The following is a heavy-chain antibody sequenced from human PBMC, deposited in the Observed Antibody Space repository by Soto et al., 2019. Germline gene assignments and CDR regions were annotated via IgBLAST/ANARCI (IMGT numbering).Heavy chain of an antibody. CDR2: IGPESGSA. CDR3: GRGRSGQIVVFY. J-gene: IGHJ4*02. V-gene: IGHV1-2*02. D-gene: IGHD5-12*01. Sequence: ASVKGSCKASGYTFTGHYIHWVRQAPEQGPEWMGEIGPESGSARYAQKSQGGVTLTRDMSITTVYMELNNLRPDDTAVYYCGRGRSGQIVVFYWGQGTPVTVSS. CDR1: GYTFTGHY.